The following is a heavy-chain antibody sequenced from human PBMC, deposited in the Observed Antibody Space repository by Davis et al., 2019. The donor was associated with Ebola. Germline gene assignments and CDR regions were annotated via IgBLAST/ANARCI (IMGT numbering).Heavy chain of an antibody. D-gene: IGHD6-13*01. CDR3: ARTAVSWSDPTYYYAMDV. CDR1: GYTFTGYY. V-gene: IGHV1-2*04. Sequence: ASVKVSCKASGYTFTGYYMHWVRQAPGQGLEWMGWINPNSGDTKYAQRFQGWVTMTTDTSINTAYMELTGLTSDDTAVYYCARTAVSWSDPTYYYAMDVWGQGTTVTVSS. J-gene: IGHJ6*02. CDR2: INPNSGDT.